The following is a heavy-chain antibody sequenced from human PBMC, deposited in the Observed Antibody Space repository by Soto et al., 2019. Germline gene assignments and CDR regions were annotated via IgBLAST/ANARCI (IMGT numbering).Heavy chain of an antibody. V-gene: IGHV4-59*01. CDR1: GGSISSYY. D-gene: IGHD4-17*01. J-gene: IGHJ4*02. CDR3: ARAGGDYGGNSVFDY. Sequence: SETLSLTCTVSGGSISSYYWSWIRQPPGKGLEWIGYIYYSGSTNYNPSLKSRVTISVDTSKNQFSLKLSSVTAADTAVYYCARAGGDYGGNSVFDYWGQGTRVTVSS. CDR2: IYYSGST.